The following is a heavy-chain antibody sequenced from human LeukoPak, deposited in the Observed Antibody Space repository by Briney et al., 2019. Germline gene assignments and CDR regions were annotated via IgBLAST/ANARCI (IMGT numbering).Heavy chain of an antibody. V-gene: IGHV3-21*04. CDR2: ISSSSSQI. CDR1: GFTFSSYS. Sequence: GGSLRLSCAASGFTFSSYSMNWARQAPGKGLEWVSSISSSSSQIYYADSVKGRFTISRDNAKNSLYLQLNSLRVEDTALYYCAKGPGMATVKRYLDYWGQGTLVTVSS. J-gene: IGHJ4*02. D-gene: IGHD5-24*01. CDR3: AKGPGMATVKRYLDY.